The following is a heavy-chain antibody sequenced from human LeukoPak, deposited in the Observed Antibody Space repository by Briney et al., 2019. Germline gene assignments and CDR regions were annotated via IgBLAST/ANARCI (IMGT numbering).Heavy chain of an antibody. V-gene: IGHV4-34*01. Sequence: PSETLSLTCAVYGGSFSGYYWGWIRQPPGKGLEWIGEINHSGSTNYNPSLKSRVTISVDTSKNQFSLKLNSVTAADTAVYYCARTGYGDSDFDYWGQGTLVTVSS. CDR2: INHSGST. D-gene: IGHD4-17*01. CDR1: GGSFSGYY. CDR3: ARTGYGDSDFDY. J-gene: IGHJ4*02.